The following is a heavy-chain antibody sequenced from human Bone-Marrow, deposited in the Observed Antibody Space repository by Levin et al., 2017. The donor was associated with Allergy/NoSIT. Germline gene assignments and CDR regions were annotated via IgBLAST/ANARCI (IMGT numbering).Heavy chain of an antibody. V-gene: IGHV3-66*02. CDR2: IYSGGST. Sequence: GGSLRLSCAASGFTVSSNYMSWVRQAPGKGLEWVSVIYSGGSTYYADSVKGRFTISRDNSKNTLYLQMNSLRAEDTAVYYCARALRHYGSGRIPDYYYYYMDVWGKGTTVTVSS. CDR3: ARALRHYGSGRIPDYYYYYMDV. D-gene: IGHD3-10*01. J-gene: IGHJ6*03. CDR1: GFTVSSNY.